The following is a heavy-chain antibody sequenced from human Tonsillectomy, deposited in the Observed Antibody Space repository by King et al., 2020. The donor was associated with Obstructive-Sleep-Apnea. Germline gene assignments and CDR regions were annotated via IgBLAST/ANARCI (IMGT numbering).Heavy chain of an antibody. D-gene: IGHD2-21*01. V-gene: IGHV5-10-1*01. CDR1: RYSFTTYW. CDR3: AGHIDGSYYYYGMDV. J-gene: IGHJ6*02. CDR2: IDPSDSYT. Sequence: VQLVESGAEVKKPGESLRISCKGSRYSFTTYWITWVRQMPGKGLEWMGNIDPSDSYTNYSPSFQGHVTISADKSISTAYLQWSSLKASDTAIYYCAGHIDGSYYYYGMDVWGQGTTVTVSS.